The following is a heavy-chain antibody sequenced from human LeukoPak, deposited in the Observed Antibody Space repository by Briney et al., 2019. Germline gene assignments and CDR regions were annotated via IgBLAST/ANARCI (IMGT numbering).Heavy chain of an antibody. D-gene: IGHD2-15*01. CDR1: GYTFTGYY. J-gene: IGHJ6*02. Sequence: ASVKVSCKASGYTFTGYYMHWVRQAPGQGLEWMGWINPNSGGTNYAQKFQGRVTMTRDTSISTAYMELGRLRSDDTAVYYCASPNCSGGSCYSYYYYYGMDVWGQGTTVTVSS. CDR3: ASPNCSGGSCYSYYYYYGMDV. V-gene: IGHV1-2*02. CDR2: INPNSGGT.